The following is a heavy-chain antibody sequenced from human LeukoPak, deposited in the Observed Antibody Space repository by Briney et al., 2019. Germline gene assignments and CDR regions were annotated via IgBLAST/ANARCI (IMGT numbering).Heavy chain of an antibody. CDR1: GFTFSRYA. Sequence: GESLRLSCAASGFTFSRYAMSWVRQAPGKGLEWVSGINTSGGSTAYADSVKGRFTISRDNPRNTLYMQMNSLRAEDTALYYCAIMHPYYDGNGYWVQWGQGTLVTVSS. CDR2: INTSGGST. V-gene: IGHV3-23*01. J-gene: IGHJ4*02. D-gene: IGHD3-22*01. CDR3: AIMHPYYDGNGYWVQ.